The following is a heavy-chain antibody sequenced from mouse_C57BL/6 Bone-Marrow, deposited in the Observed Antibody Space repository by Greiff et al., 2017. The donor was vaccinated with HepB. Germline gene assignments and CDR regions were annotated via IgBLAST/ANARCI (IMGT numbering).Heavy chain of an antibody. J-gene: IGHJ2*01. V-gene: IGHV1-55*01. D-gene: IGHD1-1*01. Sequence: QVHVKQPGAELVKPGASVKMSCKASGYTFTSYWITWVKQRPGQGLEWIGAIYPGSGSTNYNEKFKSKATLTVDTSSSTAYMQLSSLTSEDSAVYYCARKDYYGSSSLYFDYWGQGTTLTVSS. CDR3: ARKDYYGSSSLYFDY. CDR2: IYPGSGST. CDR1: GYTFTSYW.